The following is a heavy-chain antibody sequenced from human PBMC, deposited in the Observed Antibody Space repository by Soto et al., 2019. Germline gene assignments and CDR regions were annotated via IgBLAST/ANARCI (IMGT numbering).Heavy chain of an antibody. J-gene: IGHJ4*02. V-gene: IGHV3-23*01. CDR2: ISGGVPST. CDR3: AKGLFLVRGDFDS. Sequence: EVQLLESGGGLVQPGGSLRLSCEASGFIFSNYGLTWVRQFPGEGLEWVSTISGGVPSTYYADSVKGRFTMSRDNSKKTVYLQMNSLRVEDTAIYYCAKGLFLVRGDFDSWGQGTLVTVSS. D-gene: IGHD3-10*01. CDR1: GFIFSNYG.